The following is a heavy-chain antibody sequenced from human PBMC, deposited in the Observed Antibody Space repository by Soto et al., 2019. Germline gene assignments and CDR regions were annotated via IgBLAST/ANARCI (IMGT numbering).Heavy chain of an antibody. V-gene: IGHV4-34*01. CDR2: IRHSGST. CDR3: ARGGGDYVSAVDV. J-gene: IGHJ6*02. CDR1: GGSFY. Sequence: QVQLQQWGAGLLKPSETLSLNCAVYGGSFYWTWIRQPPGKGLEWIGEIRHSGSTNYNPSLTSRVSISIDRSKSQVALTVYSVTAEYTAVYYCARGGGDYVSAVDVWGQGTTVTVSS. D-gene: IGHD4-17*01.